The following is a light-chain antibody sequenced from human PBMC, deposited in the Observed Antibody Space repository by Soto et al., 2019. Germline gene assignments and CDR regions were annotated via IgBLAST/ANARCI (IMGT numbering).Light chain of an antibody. CDR3: QSYDSSLSGYV. J-gene: IGLJ1*01. V-gene: IGLV1-40*01. CDR1: SSNIGAGYE. Sequence: QSVLTQPPSVSEAPGQRVTISCTGSSSNIGAGYEAHWYQQVPGTAPKLLIYENNNRPSGVPVRFSGSESGTSASRAITGRQVEDEAEYYFQSYDSSLSGYVFGTGTKLTVL. CDR2: ENN.